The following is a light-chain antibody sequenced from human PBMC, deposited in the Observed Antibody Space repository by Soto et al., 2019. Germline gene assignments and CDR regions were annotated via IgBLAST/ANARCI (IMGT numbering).Light chain of an antibody. CDR2: GAS. CDR3: QQYGDWPPIT. V-gene: IGKV3-15*01. CDR1: QDVSTS. J-gene: IGKJ3*01. Sequence: ETVMTQSPAALSVSPGERVTLSCRASQDVSTSLAWYQQKPGQGPRLLIYGASTRPTGVPPRFSGSGSGTQFTLTISSLQSEDLAIYYCQQYGDWPPITFGTGTRVHFK.